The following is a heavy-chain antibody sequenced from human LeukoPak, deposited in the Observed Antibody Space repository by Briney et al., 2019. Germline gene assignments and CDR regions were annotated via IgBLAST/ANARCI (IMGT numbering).Heavy chain of an antibody. CDR3: AKAADTAIIYFDY. CDR1: GFTFDDYG. D-gene: IGHD5-18*01. Sequence: GGSLRLSCAASGFTFDDYGMSWVRQAPGKGLEWVSAISGSGGSTYYADSVKGRFTISRDNSKNTLYLQMNSLRAEDTAVYYCAKAADTAIIYFDYWGQGTLVTVSS. V-gene: IGHV3-23*01. CDR2: ISGSGGST. J-gene: IGHJ4*02.